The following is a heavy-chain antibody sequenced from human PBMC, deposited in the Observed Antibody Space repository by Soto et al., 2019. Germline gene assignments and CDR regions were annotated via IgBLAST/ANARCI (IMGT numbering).Heavy chain of an antibody. CDR2: IIPILGIA. D-gene: IGHD5-18*01. V-gene: IGHV1-69*02. J-gene: IGHJ4*02. Sequence: QVQLVQSGAEVKKPGSSVKVSCKASGGTFSSYTISWVRQAPGQGLEWMGRIIPILGIANYAQKFQGRVTITADKSTSTAYMELSSLRSEDTAVYYCARGARGYSYGVDYWGQGTLVTVSS. CDR3: ARGARGYSYGVDY. CDR1: GGTFSSYT.